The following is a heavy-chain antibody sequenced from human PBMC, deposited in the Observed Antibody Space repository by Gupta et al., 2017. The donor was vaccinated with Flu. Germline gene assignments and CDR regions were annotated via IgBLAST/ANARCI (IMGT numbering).Heavy chain of an antibody. CDR2: IYYSGST. CDR3: ARVQLWVVPSALHCDY. D-gene: IGHD2-2*01. J-gene: IGHJ4*02. CDR1: SYY. Sequence: SYYWSWIRQPPGKGLEWIGYIYYSGSTNYNPSRKSRVTISVDTSKNQFSLKLSSVTAADTAVYFCARVQLWVVPSALHCDYWGQGTLVTVSS. V-gene: IGHV4-59*01.